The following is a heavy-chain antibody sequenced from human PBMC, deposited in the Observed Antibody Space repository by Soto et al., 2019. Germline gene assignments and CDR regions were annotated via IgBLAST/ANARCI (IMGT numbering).Heavy chain of an antibody. Sequence: QVQLVQSGAEVKKPGSSVKVSCKASGGIFNTYALSWVRQAPGQGLEWMGGIIPIFGTANYAQKFQGSVTITADESTNTTYMELSSLRSDDTAVHYCTRGTGMSHSWYADSWGQGTRVTVSS. CDR2: IIPIFGTA. CDR1: GGIFNTYA. V-gene: IGHV1-69*01. D-gene: IGHD6-13*01. J-gene: IGHJ5*02. CDR3: TRGTGMSHSWYADS.